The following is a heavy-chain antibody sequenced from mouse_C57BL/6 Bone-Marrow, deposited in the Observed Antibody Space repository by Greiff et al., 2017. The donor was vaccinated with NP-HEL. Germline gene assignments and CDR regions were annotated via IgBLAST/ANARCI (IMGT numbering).Heavy chain of an antibody. V-gene: IGHV1-81*01. CDR3: ARRGHSSLDY. CDR2: ISPRSGNT. CDR1: GYTFTSYG. J-gene: IGHJ2*01. Sequence: VQLQQSGAELARPGASVKLSCKASGYTFTSYGISWVKQRTGPGLEWIGEISPRSGNTYYNEKFKGKATLTADKSSSTAYMELRSLTSEDSAVYFCARRGHSSLDYWGKGTTLTVSS.